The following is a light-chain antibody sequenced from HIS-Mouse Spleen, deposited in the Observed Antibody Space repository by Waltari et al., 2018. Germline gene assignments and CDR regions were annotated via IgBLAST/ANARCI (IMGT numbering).Light chain of an antibody. V-gene: IGKV1-5*03. CDR1: QSISSW. J-gene: IGKJ4*01. CDR3: QQYNSYSKLT. CDR2: KAS. Sequence: DIQMTQSPSTLSASLGDRVTIPCRASQSISSWLAWYQQKPGKAPKLLIYKASSLESGVPSRFSGSGSGTEFTLTISSLQPDDFATYYCQQYNSYSKLTFGGGTKVEIK.